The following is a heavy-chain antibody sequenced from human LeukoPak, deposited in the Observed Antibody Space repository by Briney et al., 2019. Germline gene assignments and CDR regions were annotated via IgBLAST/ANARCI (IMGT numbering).Heavy chain of an antibody. CDR1: GFTFSSYA. D-gene: IGHD3-10*01. CDR3: AKDTHHYYGSGSQFDY. V-gene: IGHV3-23*01. CDR2: ISGSGGST. J-gene: IGHJ4*02. Sequence: GGSLRLSCAASGFTFSSYAMSWVRQAPGKGLEWVSAISGSGGSTYYADSVKGRFTISRGNSKNTLYLQMNSLRAEDTAVYYCAKDTHHYYGSGSQFDYWGQGTLVTVSS.